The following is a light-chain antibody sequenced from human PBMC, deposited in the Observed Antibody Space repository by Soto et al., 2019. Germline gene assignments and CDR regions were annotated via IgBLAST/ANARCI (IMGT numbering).Light chain of an antibody. J-gene: IGKJ5*01. CDR3: QQRSNWPPEIT. V-gene: IGKV3D-20*02. CDR1: QSVSNDF. CDR2: GAS. Sequence: EIVLTQSPGILSLSPGERATLSCRASQSVSNDFLAWYQQKPGQAPRLLIYGASTRATDVPDRFSGSGSGADFTLTISRLEPEDFAVYYCQQRSNWPPEITFGQGTRLEIK.